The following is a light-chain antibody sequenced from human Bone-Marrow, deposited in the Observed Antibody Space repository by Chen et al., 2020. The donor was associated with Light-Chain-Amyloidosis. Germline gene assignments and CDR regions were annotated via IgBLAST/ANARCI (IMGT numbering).Light chain of an antibody. CDR1: DLPTKY. Sequence: SYELTQPPSVSVSPGQTARITCSGDDLPTKYAYWYQQKPGQAPVLVIPRDTERTSEISERFSGSSSGATATLTIRGVQEEDEADYHCQSADSSGTYEVIFGGGTKLTVL. J-gene: IGLJ2*01. CDR3: QSADSSGTYEVI. CDR2: RDT. V-gene: IGLV3-25*03.